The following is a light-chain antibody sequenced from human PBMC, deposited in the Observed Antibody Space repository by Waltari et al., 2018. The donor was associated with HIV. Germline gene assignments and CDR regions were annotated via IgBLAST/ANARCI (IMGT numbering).Light chain of an antibody. CDR3: AAWDDSLDGHVL. Sequence: ISCSGSSSNIGKNPVNWYQQLPGTAPKLLIYSSNQRPSGVPDRFSGSKSGTSASLAISGLQSEDEADYFCAAWDDSLDGHVLFGGGTKLTVL. J-gene: IGLJ2*01. V-gene: IGLV1-44*01. CDR1: SSNIGKNP. CDR2: SSN.